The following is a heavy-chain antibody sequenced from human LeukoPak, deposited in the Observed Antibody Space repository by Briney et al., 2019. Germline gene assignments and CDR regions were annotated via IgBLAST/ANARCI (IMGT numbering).Heavy chain of an antibody. CDR2: ISSSGSTI. D-gene: IGHD6-6*01. CDR1: GFTFSSYE. J-gene: IGHJ5*02. Sequence: GGSPRLSCAASGFTFSSYEMNWVRQAPGKGLDWASYISSSGSTIYYADSVKGRFTISRDNAKNSLYLQMNSLRAEDTAVYYCARYRGPYSSSSVWFDPWGQGTLVTVSS. V-gene: IGHV3-48*03. CDR3: ARYRGPYSSSSVWFDP.